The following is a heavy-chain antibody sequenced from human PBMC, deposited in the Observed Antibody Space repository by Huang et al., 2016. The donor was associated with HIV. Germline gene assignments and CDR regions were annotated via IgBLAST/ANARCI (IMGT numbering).Heavy chain of an antibody. V-gene: IGHV4-39*01. CDR2: MYYSVST. CDR3: ARHFSYYDSSGYTPWDAFDI. D-gene: IGHD3-22*01. Sequence: QLQLQGSGPGLVKPSETLSLPCTVSGGSITSSSYYWGWIRQPPRKGLEWVGSMYYSVSTDYNTSLKSRVTVSVDTSKNQFSLKLSAVTAADTAVYYCARHFSYYDSSGYTPWDAFDIWGQGTMVTVSS. CDR1: GGSITSSSYY. J-gene: IGHJ3*02.